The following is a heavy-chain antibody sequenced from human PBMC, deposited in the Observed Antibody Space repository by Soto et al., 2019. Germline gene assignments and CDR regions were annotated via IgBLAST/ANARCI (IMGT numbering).Heavy chain of an antibody. CDR3: ARSIDYDFWSGYSGHYGMDV. J-gene: IGHJ6*02. CDR1: GGSISSSNW. CDR2: IYHSGST. Sequence: SETLSLTCAVSGGSISSSNWWSWVRQPPGQGLEWIGEIYHSGSTNYNPSLKSRVTISVDKSKNQFSLKLSSVTAADTAVYYCARSIDYDFWSGYSGHYGMDVWGQGTTVTVSS. V-gene: IGHV4-4*02. D-gene: IGHD3-3*01.